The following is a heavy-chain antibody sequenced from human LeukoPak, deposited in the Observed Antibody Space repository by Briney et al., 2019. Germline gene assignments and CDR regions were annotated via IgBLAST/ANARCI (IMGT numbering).Heavy chain of an antibody. D-gene: IGHD3-22*01. Sequence: APVKVSCKASGYTFTSYYMHWVRQAPGQGLEWMGIINPSGGSTSYAQKFQGRVTMTRDMSTSTVYMELSSLRSEDTAVYYCFGRGIVVAGGAAFDIWGQGTMVTVSS. CDR3: FGRGIVVAGGAAFDI. J-gene: IGHJ3*02. CDR1: GYTFTSYY. V-gene: IGHV1-46*01. CDR2: INPSGGST.